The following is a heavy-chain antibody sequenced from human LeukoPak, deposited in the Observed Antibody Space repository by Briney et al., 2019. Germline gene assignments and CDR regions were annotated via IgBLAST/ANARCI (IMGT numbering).Heavy chain of an antibody. CDR1: GGSISSGSYY. V-gene: IGHV4-31*03. Sequence: SQTLSLTCTVSGGSISSGSYYWSWIRQHPGKGLEWIGYIYYSGSTYYNPSLKSRVTISVDTSKNQFSLKLSSVTAADTAVYYCARGGGGYDSSGTYYFDYWGQGTLVTVSS. J-gene: IGHJ4*02. D-gene: IGHD3-22*01. CDR2: IYYSGST. CDR3: ARGGGGYDSSGTYYFDY.